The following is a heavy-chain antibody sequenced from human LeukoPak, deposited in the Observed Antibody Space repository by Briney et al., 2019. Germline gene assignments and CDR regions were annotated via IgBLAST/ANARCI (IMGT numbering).Heavy chain of an antibody. V-gene: IGHV3-48*03. Sequence: PGGSQRLSCAASAFTFSSYEMNWVRQAPGKGLEWVSDISSSGTTIYYADSVKGRFTISRDNAKNSLYLQMNSLRAEDTAVYYCARERHRGVVFGYGMDVWGQGTTVTVSS. J-gene: IGHJ6*02. CDR3: ARERHRGVVFGYGMDV. CDR1: AFTFSSYE. D-gene: IGHD3-10*01. CDR2: ISSSGTTI.